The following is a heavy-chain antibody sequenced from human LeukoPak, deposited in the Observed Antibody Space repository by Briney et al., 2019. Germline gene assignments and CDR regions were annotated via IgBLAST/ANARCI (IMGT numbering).Heavy chain of an antibody. CDR2: ISGSGGST. CDR1: GFTFSSYA. J-gene: IGHJ4*02. V-gene: IGHV3-23*01. Sequence: PGGSLRLSCAASGFTFSSYAMSWVRQAPGKGLEWVSAISGSGGSTYYADSVKGRFTISRDNSKNTLYLQMNSLRAEDTAVYHCAKDRQYDFWSGYPYYFDYWGQGTLVTVSS. D-gene: IGHD3-3*01. CDR3: AKDRQYDFWSGYPYYFDY.